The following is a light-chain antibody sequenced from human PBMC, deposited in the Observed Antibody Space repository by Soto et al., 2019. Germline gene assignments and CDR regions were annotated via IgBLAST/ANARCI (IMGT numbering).Light chain of an antibody. Sequence: EIVMTQSPATLSVSPGERATLSCRASQSVSSNLAWYQQKPGQAPRLLIYGASTRATGIPARFSGSGSGTEFTLTFSSLQSEDFAVYYCQQYNNWPPFTFGPGTKVDIK. V-gene: IGKV3-15*01. CDR1: QSVSSN. J-gene: IGKJ3*01. CDR2: GAS. CDR3: QQYNNWPPFT.